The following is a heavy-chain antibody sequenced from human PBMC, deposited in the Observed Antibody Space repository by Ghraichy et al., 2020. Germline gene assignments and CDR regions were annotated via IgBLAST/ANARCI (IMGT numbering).Heavy chain of an antibody. D-gene: IGHD5-24*01. V-gene: IGHV4-59*07. Sequence: TLSLTCTVSGGSISSYYWSWIRQPPGKGLEWIGYIYYSGSTNYNPSLKSRVTISVDTSKNQFSLKLSSVTAADTAVYYCARRYNSYFDYWGQGTLVTVSS. CDR1: GGSISSYY. CDR2: IYYSGST. CDR3: ARRYNSYFDY. J-gene: IGHJ4*02.